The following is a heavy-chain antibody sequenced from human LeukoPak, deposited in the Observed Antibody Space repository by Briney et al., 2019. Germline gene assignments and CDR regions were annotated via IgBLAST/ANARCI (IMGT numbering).Heavy chain of an antibody. CDR2: ISGNCGSI. CDR3: AKDIKRGGYSYGYGSVDY. Sequence: PGGSLRLSCAASGFTFDDYAMHWVRQAPGKGLEWVSGISGNCGSIGYADSVKGRFTISRDNANNSLYLQMNSQRAEDTALYYCAKDIKRGGYSYGYGSVDYGGQGTLVTVS. CDR1: GFTFDDYA. V-gene: IGHV3-9*01. J-gene: IGHJ4*02. D-gene: IGHD5-18*01.